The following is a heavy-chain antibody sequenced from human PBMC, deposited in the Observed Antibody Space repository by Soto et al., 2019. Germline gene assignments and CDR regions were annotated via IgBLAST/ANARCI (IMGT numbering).Heavy chain of an antibody. CDR3: AKDLREYYYGSGSCPDY. V-gene: IGHV3-30*18. CDR2: ILYDGSNK. D-gene: IGHD3-10*01. Sequence: QVQLVESGGGGVQPGRPLRLSCAPSGFTFSSYGIHWVRQAPGKGLEWGAVILYDGSNKYYADSVKGRFTIYRDNYKNTLYLQMNSLRAEDTAVYYCAKDLREYYYGSGSCPDYWGQGTLVTVSS. J-gene: IGHJ4*02. CDR1: GFTFSSYG.